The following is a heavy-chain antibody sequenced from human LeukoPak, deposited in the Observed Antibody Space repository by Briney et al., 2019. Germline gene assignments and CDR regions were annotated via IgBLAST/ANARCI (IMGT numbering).Heavy chain of an antibody. CDR2: IYAGGST. V-gene: IGHV3-53*01. CDR3: ASNHWGYDYDDY. CDR1: GFTVSTNY. J-gene: IGHJ4*02. D-gene: IGHD4-17*01. Sequence: GGSLRLSCAASGFTVSTNYMSRVRQAPGKGLEWVSTIYAGGSTYYADSVKGRFTISRDNSKNTLYLQMNSLRAEDTAVYYCASNHWGYDYDDYWGQGTLVTVSS.